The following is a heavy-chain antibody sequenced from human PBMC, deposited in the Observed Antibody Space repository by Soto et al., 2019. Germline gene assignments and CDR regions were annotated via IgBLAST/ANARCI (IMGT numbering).Heavy chain of an antibody. V-gene: IGHV1-18*04. CDR3: ARYFYPLAYYFDY. Sequence: GASVKVTWKASGYTFTNHGISWVRQAPGQGLEWVGWISGYKANTKYAQKFQGRVTMSTDTSTNTAYMELRSLRSDDTAVYYCARYFYPLAYYFDYWGQGTLVTVSS. J-gene: IGHJ4*02. CDR1: GYTFTNHG. CDR2: ISGYKANT. D-gene: IGHD3-9*01.